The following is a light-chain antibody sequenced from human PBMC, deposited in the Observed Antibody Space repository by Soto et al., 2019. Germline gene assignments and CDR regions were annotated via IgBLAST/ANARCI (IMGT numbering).Light chain of an antibody. J-gene: IGKJ4*01. CDR1: QDINNF. Sequence: DIRMTQSPSSLSASVGDRITITCQASQDINNFLNWYQQKPGKAPRLLIDDTSNVEGGVPSRFSGTGSGTDFTFTISSLQTEDMAKYYCQQYENLPPTFGGGTKVESK. CDR3: QQYENLPPT. V-gene: IGKV1-33*01. CDR2: DTS.